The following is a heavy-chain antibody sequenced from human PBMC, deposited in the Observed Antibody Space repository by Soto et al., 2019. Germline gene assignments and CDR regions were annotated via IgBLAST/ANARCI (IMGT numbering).Heavy chain of an antibody. V-gene: IGHV1-3*01. CDR1: GYTFTSYA. CDR2: INAGNGNT. Sequence: ASVKVSCKASGYTFTSYAMHWVRQAPGQRLEWMGWINAGNGNTKYSQKFQGRVTITRDTSASTAYMELSSLRSEDTAVYYCARVPPSGSYSLYNWFDPWGQGTLVTVSS. D-gene: IGHD1-26*01. CDR3: ARVPPSGSYSLYNWFDP. J-gene: IGHJ5*02.